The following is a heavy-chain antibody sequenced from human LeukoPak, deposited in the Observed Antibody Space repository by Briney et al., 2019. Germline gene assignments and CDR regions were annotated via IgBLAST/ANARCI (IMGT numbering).Heavy chain of an antibody. CDR1: GYTFTSYD. Sequence: ASVKVSCKASGYTFTSYDINWVRHATGQGLEWMGWMNPNSGNTGYAQKFQGRVTMTRNTSISTAYMELSSLRSEDTAVYYCARGSVYRVATTDDYWGQGTLVTVSS. J-gene: IGHJ4*02. V-gene: IGHV1-8*01. D-gene: IGHD5-12*01. CDR3: ARGSVYRVATTDDY. CDR2: MNPNSGNT.